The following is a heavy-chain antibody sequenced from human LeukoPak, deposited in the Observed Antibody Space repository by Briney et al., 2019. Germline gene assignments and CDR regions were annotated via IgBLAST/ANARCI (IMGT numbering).Heavy chain of an antibody. CDR1: GYTFTSYG. CDR3: ARGANGYCSSTSCYTGNYMDV. J-gene: IGHJ6*03. CDR2: ISAYNGNT. V-gene: IGHV1-18*01. D-gene: IGHD2-2*02. Sequence: ASVKVSCKASGYTFTSYGISWVRQAPGQGLEWMGWISAYNGNTNYAQKLQGRVTMTRDTSTSTVYMELSSLRSEDTAVYYCARGANGYCSSTSCYTGNYMDVWGKGTTVTVSS.